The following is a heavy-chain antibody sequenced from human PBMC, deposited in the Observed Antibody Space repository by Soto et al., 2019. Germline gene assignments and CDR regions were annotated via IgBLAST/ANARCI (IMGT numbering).Heavy chain of an antibody. Sequence: QVQLVQSGAEVKKPGASVKVSCKASGYTFTSYAMHWVRQAPGQRLEWMGWINAGNGNTKYSQKFQGRVTITRDTSASTAYMELSSLRSEDTAVYYCARREWERGGGNWFDPWGQGTLVTVSS. CDR1: GYTFTSYA. CDR3: ARREWERGGGNWFDP. J-gene: IGHJ5*02. V-gene: IGHV1-3*01. CDR2: INAGNGNT. D-gene: IGHD1-26*01.